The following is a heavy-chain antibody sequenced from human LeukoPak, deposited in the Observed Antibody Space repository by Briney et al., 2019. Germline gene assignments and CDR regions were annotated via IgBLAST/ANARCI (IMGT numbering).Heavy chain of an antibody. Sequence: GGSLRLSCAASGFTFSSYAMHWVRQAPGKGLEWVAVISYEGSNKYYADSVRGRFTISRDNSKNTLYLQMNSLRAEDTAVYYCARDRVLGAAAVLNYWGQGTLVTVSS. CDR3: ARDRVLGAAAVLNY. CDR2: ISYEGSNK. D-gene: IGHD6-13*01. CDR1: GFTFSSYA. V-gene: IGHV3-30-3*01. J-gene: IGHJ4*02.